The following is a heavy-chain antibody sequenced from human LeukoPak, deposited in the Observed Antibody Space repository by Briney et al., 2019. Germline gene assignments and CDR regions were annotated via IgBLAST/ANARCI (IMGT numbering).Heavy chain of an antibody. CDR3: APIAIRSGY. J-gene: IGHJ4*02. CDR2: IYSGGST. D-gene: IGHD3-9*01. Sequence: PGGSLRLSCAASGFIVSSNYMSWVRQAPGKGLEWFSVIYSGGSTYYADSVEGRFTISRDNSQTTLYLQMNSLRAEDTAVYYCAPIAIRSGYWGQGTLVTVSS. V-gene: IGHV3-66*01. CDR1: GFIVSSNY.